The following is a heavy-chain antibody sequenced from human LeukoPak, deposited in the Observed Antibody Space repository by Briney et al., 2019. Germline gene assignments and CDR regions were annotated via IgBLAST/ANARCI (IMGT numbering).Heavy chain of an antibody. CDR2: ISGGTT. V-gene: IGHV3-49*03. J-gene: IGHJ4*02. Sequence: GGSLRLPCTASGFTFGGYLMSWFRQAPGKGLEWIGFISGGTTEYAASVKGRFTISRDDSTSIAYLQMNSLTTEDTAVYYCSRGSGWLSVYWGQGTLVTVSS. D-gene: IGHD6-19*01. CDR3: SRGSGWLSVY. CDR1: GFTFGGYL.